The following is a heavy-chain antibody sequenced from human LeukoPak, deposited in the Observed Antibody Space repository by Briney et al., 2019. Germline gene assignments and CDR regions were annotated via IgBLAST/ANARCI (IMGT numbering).Heavy chain of an antibody. CDR3: AEDSSMVTTRAPYYYYYLDV. J-gene: IGHJ6*02. CDR1: GGTFTNYS. D-gene: IGHD4-17*01. Sequence: SVKVSCKASGGTFTNYSISWLRQAPGQGLEWMGGIIPLLGTPNYAQKFQGRVTITADDSTSTAYMELTSLRSEDTAVYYCAEDSSMVTTRAPYYYYYLDVWGQGTTVTVSS. V-gene: IGHV1-69*13. CDR2: IIPLLGTP.